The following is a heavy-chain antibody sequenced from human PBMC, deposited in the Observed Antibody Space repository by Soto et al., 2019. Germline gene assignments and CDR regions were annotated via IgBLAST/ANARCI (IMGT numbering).Heavy chain of an antibody. CDR1: GFTFITYA. J-gene: IGHJ4*02. D-gene: IGHD4-17*01. CDR3: ARAEAVNTGTDY. CDR2: ISGSGAST. Sequence: EVQLLESGGGLVQPGGSLRLSCAASGFTFITYAMSWVRQAPGKGLEWVSTISGSGASTYFADSVKGRFTISRDNSTNTLYLQMSSLRVEDTAVYYCARAEAVNTGTDYWGQGTLVTVSS. V-gene: IGHV3-23*01.